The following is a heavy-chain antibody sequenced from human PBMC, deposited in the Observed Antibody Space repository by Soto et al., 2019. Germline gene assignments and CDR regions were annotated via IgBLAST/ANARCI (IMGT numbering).Heavy chain of an antibody. CDR3: AKDGGSSSALEGSYGMDV. D-gene: IGHD6-6*01. CDR2: ISGSGGST. CDR1: GFTFSSYA. V-gene: IGHV3-23*01. J-gene: IGHJ6*02. Sequence: PGGSLRLSCAASGFTFSSYAMSWVRQAPGKGLEWVSAISGSGGSTYYADSVKGRFTISRDNSKNTLYLQMNSLRAEDTAVYYCAKDGGSSSALEGSYGMDVWGQGTTVTVSS.